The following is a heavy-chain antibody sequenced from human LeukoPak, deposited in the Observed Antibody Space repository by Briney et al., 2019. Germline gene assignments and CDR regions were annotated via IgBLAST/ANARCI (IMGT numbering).Heavy chain of an antibody. CDR1: GGSISSSSYY. D-gene: IGHD3-22*01. J-gene: IGHJ4*02. CDR2: IYYSGST. Sequence: SETLSLTCTISGGSISSSSYYWGWIRQPPGKGLEWIGSIYYSGSTYYNPSLKSRVTISVDTSKNQFSLKLSSVTAADTAVYYCARGLNYYDSSGYYYPYFDYWGQGTLVTVSS. CDR3: ARGLNYYDSSGYYYPYFDY. V-gene: IGHV4-39*07.